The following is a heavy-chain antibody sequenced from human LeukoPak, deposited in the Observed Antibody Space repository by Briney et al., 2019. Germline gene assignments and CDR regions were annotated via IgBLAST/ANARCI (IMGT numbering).Heavy chain of an antibody. J-gene: IGHJ5*02. Sequence: PSETLSLTCAVYGGSFSGYYWSWIRQPPGKGLEWIGEINHSGSTNYNPSLKSRVTISVDTSKNQFSLKLSSVTAADTAVYYCARVDYDFWSGYYPYNWFDPWGQGTLVTVSS. V-gene: IGHV4-34*01. CDR3: ARVDYDFWSGYYPYNWFDP. CDR2: INHSGST. CDR1: GGSFSGYY. D-gene: IGHD3-3*01.